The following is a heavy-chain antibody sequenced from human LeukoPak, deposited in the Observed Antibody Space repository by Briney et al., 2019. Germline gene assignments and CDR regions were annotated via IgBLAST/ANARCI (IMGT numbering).Heavy chain of an antibody. J-gene: IGHJ6*03. CDR2: ISWNSGSI. CDR1: GFTFDDYA. CDR3: AKDKLYSYYYMDV. Sequence: GGSLRLSCAASGFTFDDYAIHWVRQAPGKGLEWVSGISWNSGSIGYADSVKGRFTISRDNAKNSLYLQMNSLRAEDTALYYCAKDKLYSYYYMDVWGKGTTVTVSS. V-gene: IGHV3-9*01. D-gene: IGHD3-10*02.